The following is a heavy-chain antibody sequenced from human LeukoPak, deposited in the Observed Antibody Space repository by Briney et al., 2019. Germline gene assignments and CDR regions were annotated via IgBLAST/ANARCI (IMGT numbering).Heavy chain of an antibody. CDR1: GFTFSDYY. CDR3: ARDYYDSSGYKKVVGYYGMDV. J-gene: IGHJ6*02. CDR2: ISSSGSTI. V-gene: IGHV3-11*01. D-gene: IGHD3-22*01. Sequence: SGGSLRLSCAASGFTFSDYYMSWIRQAPGKGLEWVSYISSSGSTIYYADSVKGRFTISRDNAKNSLYLQMNSLRAEDTAVYYCARDYYDSSGYKKVVGYYGMDVWGQGTTVTVSS.